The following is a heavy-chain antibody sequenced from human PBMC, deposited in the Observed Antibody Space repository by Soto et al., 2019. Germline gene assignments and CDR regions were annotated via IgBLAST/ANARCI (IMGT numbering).Heavy chain of an antibody. CDR1: GGTFSSYA. Sequence: ASVKVSCKASGGTFSSYAISWVRQAPGQGLEWMGGIIPILGIANYAQKFQGRVTITAGKSTSTAYMELSSLRSEDTAVYYCARGLYCGGDCYLPFYYYYGMDVWGQGTTVTVSS. D-gene: IGHD2-21*02. CDR3: ARGLYCGGDCYLPFYYYYGMDV. CDR2: IIPILGIA. J-gene: IGHJ6*02. V-gene: IGHV1-69*10.